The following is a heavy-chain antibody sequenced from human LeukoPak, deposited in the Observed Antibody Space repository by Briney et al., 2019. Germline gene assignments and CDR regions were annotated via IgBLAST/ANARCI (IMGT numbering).Heavy chain of an antibody. J-gene: IGHJ5*02. Sequence: ASVKVSCKASGYTFTGYYMHWVRQAPGQGLEWMGWINPNSGDTNYTQKFQGRVTMTRDTSISTAYMELSRLRSDDTAVYYCARESCRYCSNWFDPWGQGTLATVSS. CDR3: ARESCRYCSNWFDP. CDR1: GYTFTGYY. D-gene: IGHD2-15*01. CDR2: INPNSGDT. V-gene: IGHV1-2*02.